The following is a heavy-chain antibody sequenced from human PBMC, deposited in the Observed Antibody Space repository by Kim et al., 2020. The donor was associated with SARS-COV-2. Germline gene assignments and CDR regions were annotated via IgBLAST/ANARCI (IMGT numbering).Heavy chain of an antibody. Sequence: SETLSLTCTVSGGSISSSSYYWGWIRQPPGKGLEWIGSIYYSGSTYYNPSLKSRVTISVDTSKNQFSLKLSSVTAADTAVYYCASRDMRTRLIVGAPKGAYYFDYWGQGTLVTVSS. CDR1: GGSISSSSYY. CDR3: ASRDMRTRLIVGAPKGAYYFDY. D-gene: IGHD1-26*01. J-gene: IGHJ4*02. V-gene: IGHV4-39*01. CDR2: IYYSGST.